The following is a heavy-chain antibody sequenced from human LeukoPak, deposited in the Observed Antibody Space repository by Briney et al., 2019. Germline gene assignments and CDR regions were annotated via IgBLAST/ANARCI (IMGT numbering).Heavy chain of an antibody. J-gene: IGHJ5*02. D-gene: IGHD1/OR15-1a*01. Sequence: PGGSLRLSCVASGFTFSAYYMSWIRQAPGKGLEWVSYISTSSSDINYADSVKGRFTISRDNAKNSLYPQMNSLRAEDTAVYYCARDWAPSNKTWFDPWGQGTLVTVSS. CDR1: GFTFSAYY. V-gene: IGHV3-11*06. CDR3: ARDWAPSNKTWFDP. CDR2: ISTSSSDI.